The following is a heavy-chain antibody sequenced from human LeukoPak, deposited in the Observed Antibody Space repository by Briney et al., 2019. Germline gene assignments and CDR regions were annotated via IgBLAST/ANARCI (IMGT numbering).Heavy chain of an antibody. J-gene: IGHJ6*02. CDR3: ARLKYYDFWSGYYYYYYGMDV. V-gene: IGHV4-59*01. Sequence: SETLSLTCTVSGGSISSYYWSWIRQPPGKGLEWIGYIYYSGSTNYNPSLKSRVTISVDTSKNQFSLKLNSVTAADTAVYYCARLKYYDFWSGYYYYYYGMDVWGQGTTVTVSS. D-gene: IGHD3-3*01. CDR1: GGSISSYY. CDR2: IYYSGST.